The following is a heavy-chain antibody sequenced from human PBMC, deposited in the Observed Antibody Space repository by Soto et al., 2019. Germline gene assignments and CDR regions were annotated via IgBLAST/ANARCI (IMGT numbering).Heavy chain of an antibody. Sequence: QLVQSGAEVKKPGASVKVSCKASGYTFTSYYMHWVRQAPGQGLEWMGIINPSGGSTNYAQKFQGRVTMTRDTSTSTVYMELSSLRSDDTAVYYCTRGRLVPSNLKNYFDYWGQGALVTVSS. D-gene: IGHD3-9*01. V-gene: IGHV1-46*01. CDR3: TRGRLVPSNLKNYFDY. CDR1: GYTFTSYY. J-gene: IGHJ4*02. CDR2: INPSGGST.